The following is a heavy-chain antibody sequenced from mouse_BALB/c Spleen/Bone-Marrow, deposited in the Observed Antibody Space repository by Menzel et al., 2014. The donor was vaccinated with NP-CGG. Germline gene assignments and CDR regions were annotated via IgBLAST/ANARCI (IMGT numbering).Heavy chain of an antibody. V-gene: IGHV1-9*01. CDR2: ILPGSGTT. CDR3: ARLITTGGFAY. J-gene: IGHJ3*01. Sequence: QVQLQQSGAELMKPGASVKISCKATGYTFSTYWIEWVKQRPGHGLEWIGEILPGSGTTNYNEKFKGKATFTADTSSNTAYMQLSSLTSEDSAVYYCARLITTGGFAYWGQVTLVTVSA. D-gene: IGHD2-4*01. CDR1: GYTFSTYW.